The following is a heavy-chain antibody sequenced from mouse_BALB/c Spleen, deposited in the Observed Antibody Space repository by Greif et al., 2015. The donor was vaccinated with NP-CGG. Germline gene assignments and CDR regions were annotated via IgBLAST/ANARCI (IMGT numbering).Heavy chain of an antibody. CDR1: GFTFSDYY. V-gene: IGHV5-4*02. J-gene: IGHJ2*01. CDR3: ARGGYDYDSFDY. CDR2: ISDGGSYT. Sequence: EVMLVESGGGLVKPGGSLKLSCAAPGFTFSDYYMYWVRQTPEKRLEWVATISDGGSYTYYPDSVKGRFTISRDNAKNNLYLQMSSLKSEDTAMYYCARGGYDYDSFDYWGQGTTLTVSS. D-gene: IGHD2-4*01.